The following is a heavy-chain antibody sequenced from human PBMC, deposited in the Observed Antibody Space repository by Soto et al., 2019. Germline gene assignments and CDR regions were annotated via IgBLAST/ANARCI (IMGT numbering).Heavy chain of an antibody. CDR1: GFTFSGHA. CDR3: ARDGQGLAPYALDV. Sequence: QVQLVESGGGVAQPGRSLRLSCTVSGFTFSGHAMHWVRQAPGKGLEWVTQIWYDGSNKYYAESVKCRFTISRDNSKNTLYLQMNSLRVEDTDVYYCARDGQGLAPYALDVWGQGTSVTVSS. CDR2: IWYDGSNK. J-gene: IGHJ6*02. V-gene: IGHV3-33*01. D-gene: IGHD6-6*01.